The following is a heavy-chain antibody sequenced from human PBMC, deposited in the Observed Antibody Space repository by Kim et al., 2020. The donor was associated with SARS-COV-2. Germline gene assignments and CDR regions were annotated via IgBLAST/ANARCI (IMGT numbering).Heavy chain of an antibody. J-gene: IGHJ2*01. D-gene: IGHD3-16*01. CDR3: AREDLGAHLGWDLDL. Sequence: SETLSLTCTVSGGSISSGTYYWSWIRQPAGKGLEWIGRIYSSGTTNYNPSLKSRVTISVDTSKNQFSLKLTSVTAADTAVYYCAREDLGAHLGWDLDLWGRGTLVTVSS. CDR1: GGSISSGTYY. V-gene: IGHV4-61*02. CDR2: IYSSGTT.